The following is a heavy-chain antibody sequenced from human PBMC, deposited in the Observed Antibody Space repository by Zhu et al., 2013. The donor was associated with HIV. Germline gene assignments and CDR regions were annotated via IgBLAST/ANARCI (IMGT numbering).Heavy chain of an antibody. D-gene: IGHD2-15*01. J-gene: IGHJ4*02. Sequence: QVQVVQSGAEEKRPGASVKVSCKASGYTLTNALVHWVRQAPGQGLEWMGKIDPDGTTVYTQEWQGRLTISRNTSITTVYMELSSLRYDDTAVYYCTRGPRGSGFHFWGQGTPVTVSS. CDR2: IDPDGTT. V-gene: IGHV1-46*04. CDR1: GYTLTNAL. CDR3: TRGPRGSGFHF.